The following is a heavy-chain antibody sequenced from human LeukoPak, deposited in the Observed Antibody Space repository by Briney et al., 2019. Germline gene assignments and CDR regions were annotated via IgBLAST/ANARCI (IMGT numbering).Heavy chain of an antibody. CDR2: ISSSSSYI. CDR3: ARARWRDTMIVVPHDP. Sequence: GGSLRLSCAASGCTFSSYSMNWVRQAPGKGLEWVSSISSSSSYIYYADSVKGRFTISRDNAKNSLYLQMNSLRAEDTAVYYCARARWRDTMIVVPHDPWGQGTLVTVSS. V-gene: IGHV3-21*01. CDR1: GCTFSSYS. D-gene: IGHD3-22*01. J-gene: IGHJ5*02.